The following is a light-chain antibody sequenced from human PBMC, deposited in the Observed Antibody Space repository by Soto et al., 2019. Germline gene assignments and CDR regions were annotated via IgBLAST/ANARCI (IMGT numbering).Light chain of an antibody. J-gene: IGLJ3*02. V-gene: IGLV2-14*01. Sequence: QSALTQPASVSGSPGQSITISCTGTSSDVGAYNYVSWYQQHPGNAPKVLIYEVSNRPSGVSNRFSGSKSGNTASLTISGLQAEDEADYYCSSYTRSSTWVFGGGTKVTVL. CDR1: SSDVGAYNY. CDR3: SSYTRSSTWV. CDR2: EVS.